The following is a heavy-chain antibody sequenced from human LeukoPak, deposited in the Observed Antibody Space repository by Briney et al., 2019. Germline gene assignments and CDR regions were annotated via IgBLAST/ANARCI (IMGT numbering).Heavy chain of an antibody. D-gene: IGHD2-15*01. Sequence: GGSLRLSCAASGFTFSSYGMHWVRQAPGKGLEWVSSIDWSGVSRSYADSVKGRFTISRDNAKNSLYLEMSSLRAEDMALYYCARERQGSAGESDYWGQGTLVTVSS. V-gene: IGHV3-20*04. J-gene: IGHJ4*02. CDR3: ARERQGSAGESDY. CDR2: IDWSGVSR. CDR1: GFTFSSYG.